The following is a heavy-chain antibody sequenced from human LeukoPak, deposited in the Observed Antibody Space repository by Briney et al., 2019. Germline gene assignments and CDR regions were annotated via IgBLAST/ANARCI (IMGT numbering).Heavy chain of an antibody. CDR1: GGSISSYY. D-gene: IGHD2-2*01. Sequence: SGTLYLTCTVSGGSISSYYWSWIRQPAGKGLEWIGRIYTSGSTNYNPSLKSRVTMSVDTSKNQFSLKLSSVTAADTAVYYCARGGQLPHYFDYWGQGTLVTVSS. CDR2: IYTSGST. J-gene: IGHJ4*02. CDR3: ARGGQLPHYFDY. V-gene: IGHV4-4*07.